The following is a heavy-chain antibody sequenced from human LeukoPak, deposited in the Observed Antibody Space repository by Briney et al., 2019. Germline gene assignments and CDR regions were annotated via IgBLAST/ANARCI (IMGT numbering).Heavy chain of an antibody. D-gene: IGHD3-16*01. CDR1: GFTFSSYA. V-gene: IGHV3-30*04. Sequence: PGGSLRLSCAASGFTFSSYAMHWVRQAPGKGLEWVAVISYDGSNKYYAGSVKGRFTISRDNSKNTLYLQMNSLRAEDTAVYYCARDQRSYDYVMYYFDYWGQGTLVTVSS. CDR3: ARDQRSYDYVMYYFDY. CDR2: ISYDGSNK. J-gene: IGHJ4*02.